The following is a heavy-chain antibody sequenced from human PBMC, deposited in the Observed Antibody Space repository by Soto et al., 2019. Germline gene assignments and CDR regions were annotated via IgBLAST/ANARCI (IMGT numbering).Heavy chain of an antibody. Sequence: SCKTSGYTFTGYYMHWVRQAPGKGLEWVAVISYDGSNKYYADSVKGRFAISRDNSKNTLYLQMNSLRAEDTAVYYCARVGYDFCFDYWGQGTLVTVSS. J-gene: IGHJ4*02. V-gene: IGHV3-30*09. CDR1: GYTFTGYY. D-gene: IGHD3-3*01. CDR2: ISYDGSNK. CDR3: ARVGYDFCFDY.